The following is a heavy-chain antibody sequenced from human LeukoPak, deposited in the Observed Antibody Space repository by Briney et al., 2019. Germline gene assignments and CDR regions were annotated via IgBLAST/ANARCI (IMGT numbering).Heavy chain of an antibody. CDR3: ARSIAARFDP. CDR1: GGSFSGYY. J-gene: IGHJ5*02. D-gene: IGHD6-6*01. Sequence: SETLSLTCAVYGGSFSGYYWSWIRQPPGKGLEWIGEINHSGSTNYNPSLKSRVTISVDTSKNQFSLKLSSVTAADTAVYYCARSIAARFDPWGQGTLVTVSS. CDR2: INHSGST. V-gene: IGHV4-34*01.